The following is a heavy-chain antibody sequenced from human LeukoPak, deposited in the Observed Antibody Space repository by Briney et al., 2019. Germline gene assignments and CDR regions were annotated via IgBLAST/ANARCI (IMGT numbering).Heavy chain of an antibody. D-gene: IGHD3-22*01. CDR3: ARGRGYDSSNYYGMDV. J-gene: IGHJ6*02. V-gene: IGHV3-21*01. CDR1: GFTFSSYS. CDR2: ISSSSSYI. Sequence: GGSLRLSCAASGFTFSSYSMNWVRQAPGKGLEWVSSISSSSSYIYYADSVKGRFTISRDNAKNSLYLQMNSLRAEDTAVYYCARGRGYDSSNYYGMDVWGQGTTVTVSS.